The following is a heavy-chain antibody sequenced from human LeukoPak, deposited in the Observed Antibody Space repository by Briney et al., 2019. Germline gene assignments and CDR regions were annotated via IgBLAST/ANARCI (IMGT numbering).Heavy chain of an antibody. V-gene: IGHV4-59*12. D-gene: IGHD3-10*01. CDR3: ARATSITMVRGVISPNFDY. J-gene: IGHJ4*02. CDR1: GGSISSYY. Sequence: PSETLSLTCTVSGGSISSYYWSWIRQPPGKGLEWIGYIYYSGSTNYNPSLKSRVTILIDTSKNQFSLKLSSVTAADTAVYYCARATSITMVRGVISPNFDYWGQGTLVTVSS. CDR2: IYYSGST.